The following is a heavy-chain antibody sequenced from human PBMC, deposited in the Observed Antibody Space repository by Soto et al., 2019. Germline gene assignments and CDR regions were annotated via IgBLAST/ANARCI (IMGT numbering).Heavy chain of an antibody. D-gene: IGHD3-10*01. V-gene: IGHV4-59*01. CDR1: SGSISGYY. Sequence: QVQLQESGQGLVKPSETLSLTCTVSSGSISGYYWSWIRQPPGKGLEWIGYIYYRGSTNYNPSLKSRVTISVDTSKNQFSLKLSSVTAADTAVYYCARAAFSGSTAVPFDSWGQGTLVTVSS. CDR2: IYYRGST. J-gene: IGHJ4*02. CDR3: ARAAFSGSTAVPFDS.